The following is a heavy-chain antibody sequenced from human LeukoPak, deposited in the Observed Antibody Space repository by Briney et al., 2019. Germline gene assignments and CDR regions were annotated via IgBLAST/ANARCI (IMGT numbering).Heavy chain of an antibody. CDR3: AKRVTTMFDY. CDR1: GFTFSSYE. CDR2: ISSSGSTI. Sequence: GGSLRLSCAASGFTFSSYEMNWVRQAPGKGLEWVSYISSSGSTIYYADSVKGRFTISRDNSKNTLYLQMNSLRAEDTAVYYCAKRVTTMFDYWGQGTLVTVSS. D-gene: IGHD4-17*01. V-gene: IGHV3-48*03. J-gene: IGHJ4*02.